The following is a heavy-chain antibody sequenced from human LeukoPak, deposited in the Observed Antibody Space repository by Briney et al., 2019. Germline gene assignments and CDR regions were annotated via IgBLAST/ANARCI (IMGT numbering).Heavy chain of an antibody. CDR2: FDPEDGET. V-gene: IGHV1-24*01. J-gene: IGHJ3*02. CDR1: EYTLTELS. CDR3: ATWIQLWPHAFDI. Sequence: ASVKVSCKVSEYTLTELSMHWVRQAPGKGLEWMGGFDPEDGETIYAQKFQGRVTMTEDTSTDTAYMELSSLRSEDTAVYYCATWIQLWPHAFDIWGQGTMVTVSS. D-gene: IGHD5-18*01.